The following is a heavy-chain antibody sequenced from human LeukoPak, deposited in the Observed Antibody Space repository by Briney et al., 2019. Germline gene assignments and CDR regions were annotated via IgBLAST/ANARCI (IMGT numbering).Heavy chain of an antibody. CDR2: ISRSGSTI. V-gene: IGHV3-48*03. CDR1: GFTFSSYE. J-gene: IGHJ4*02. CDR3: ARGGYSYDSSGYYPV. Sequence: GGSLRLSCAASGFTFSSYEMNWVRQAPGKGLEWVSYISRSGSTIYYADSVKGRFTISRDNAKNSLYLQMNSLRAEDTALYYCARGGYSYDSSGYYPVWGQGTLVPVSS. D-gene: IGHD3-22*01.